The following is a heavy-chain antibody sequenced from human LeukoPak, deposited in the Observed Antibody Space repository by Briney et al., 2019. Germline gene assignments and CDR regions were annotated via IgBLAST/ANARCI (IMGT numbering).Heavy chain of an antibody. V-gene: IGHV5-51*01. D-gene: IGHD3-9*01. CDR2: IYPGDSDT. J-gene: IGHJ6*03. Sequence: GESQKISCKGSGYSFTSYWIGWVRQMPGKGLEWMGIIYPGDSDTRYSPSFQGQVTISADKSISTAYLQWSSLKASDTAMYYCARLPLRLGYDILTGYSHYYYYYYMDVWGKGTTVTVSS. CDR3: ARLPLRLGYDILTGYSHYYYYYYMDV. CDR1: GYSFTSYW.